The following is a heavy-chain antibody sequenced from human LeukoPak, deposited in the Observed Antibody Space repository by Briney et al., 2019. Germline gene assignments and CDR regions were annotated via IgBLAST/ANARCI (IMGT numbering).Heavy chain of an antibody. CDR3: AREADFWSGYYGHDAFDI. Sequence: GGSLRLSCAASGFTFSSYWMTWVRQAPGKGLEWVANIKQDGKGKYYVDSVKGRFTISRDNAKNLVYLQMVSLRAEDTAVYYCAREADFWSGYYGHDAFDIWGQGTMVTVSS. D-gene: IGHD3-3*01. CDR1: GFTFSSYW. CDR2: IKQDGKGK. V-gene: IGHV3-7*01. J-gene: IGHJ3*02.